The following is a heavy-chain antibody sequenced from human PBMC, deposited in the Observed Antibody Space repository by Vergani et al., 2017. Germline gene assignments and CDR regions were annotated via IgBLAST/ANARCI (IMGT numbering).Heavy chain of an antibody. CDR2: TWYDGNNK. D-gene: IGHD1-14*01. CDR1: GFTFNQYG. Sequence: QVQLVESGGGVVQPGRSQRLSCAASGFTFNQYGLHWVRQAPGKGLEWVAVTWYDGNNKQYADSVKGRFTSSRDKSKSTMYLQMNSLRDEDTGVYYCSRDLRLLYNRFDPWGQGTLVTVSS. J-gene: IGHJ5*02. V-gene: IGHV3-33*01. CDR3: SRDLRLLYNRFDP.